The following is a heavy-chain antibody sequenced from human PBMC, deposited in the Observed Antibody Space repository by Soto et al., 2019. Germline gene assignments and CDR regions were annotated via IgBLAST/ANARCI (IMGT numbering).Heavy chain of an antibody. V-gene: IGHV3-30-3*01. CDR2: ISYDGSNK. CDR3: AREVVNMITFGGVIVPGPFDY. D-gene: IGHD3-16*02. J-gene: IGHJ4*02. Sequence: GGSLRLSCAASGFTFSSYAMHWVRQAPGKGLEWVAVISYDGSNKYYADSVKGRFTISRDNSKNTLYLQMNSLRAEDTAVYYCAREVVNMITFGGVIVPGPFDYWGQGTLVTVSS. CDR1: GFTFSSYA.